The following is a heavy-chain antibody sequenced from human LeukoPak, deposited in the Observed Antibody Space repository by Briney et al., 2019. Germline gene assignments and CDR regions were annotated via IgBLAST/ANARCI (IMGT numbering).Heavy chain of an antibody. V-gene: IGHV3-30*02. CDR2: IRHDGSNT. J-gene: IGHJ4*02. D-gene: IGHD2-8*01. CDR3: AKDKGVTSFDY. Sequence: PGGSLRLSCAASGLSFSRSGMHWVRRTPGKGLEWVAFIRHDGSNTYYVDSVKGRFTISRDNSKNTVSLQMNSLRPEDTAVYYCAKDKGVTSFDYWGQGTLVTVSS. CDR1: GLSFSRSG.